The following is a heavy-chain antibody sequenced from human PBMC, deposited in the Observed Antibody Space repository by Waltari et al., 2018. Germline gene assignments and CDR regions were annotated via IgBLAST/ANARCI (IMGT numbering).Heavy chain of an antibody. CDR1: GFTFSSYA. J-gene: IGHJ3*02. Sequence: QVQLVESGGGVVQPGRSLRLSCAASGFTFSSYAMHWVRQAPGKGLEWVAVISYDGSNNYYADSVKGRFTISRDNSKNTLYLQMNSLRAEDTAVYYCAREFWRDGYKTGNSDDAFDIWGQGTMVTVSS. CDR2: ISYDGSNN. V-gene: IGHV3-30-3*01. D-gene: IGHD5-12*01. CDR3: AREFWRDGYKTGNSDDAFDI.